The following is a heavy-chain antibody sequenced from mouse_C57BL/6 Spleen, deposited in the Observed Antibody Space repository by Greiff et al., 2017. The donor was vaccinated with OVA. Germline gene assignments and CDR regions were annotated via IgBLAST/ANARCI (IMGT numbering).Heavy chain of an antibody. J-gene: IGHJ2*01. CDR1: GYTFTDYY. Sequence: EVQLQQSGPELVKPGASVKISCKASGYTFTDYYMNWVKQSHGKRLEWIGDINPNNGGTSYNQKFKGKATLTVDKSSSTADMEIRSLTSEDSAVYYCAREGDGYDVDYWGQGTTLTGSS. CDR3: AREGDGYDVDY. D-gene: IGHD2-2*01. CDR2: INPNNGGT. V-gene: IGHV1-26*01.